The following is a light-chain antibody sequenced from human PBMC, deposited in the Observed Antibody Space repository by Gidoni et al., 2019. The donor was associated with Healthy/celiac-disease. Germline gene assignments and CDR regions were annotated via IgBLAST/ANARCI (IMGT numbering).Light chain of an antibody. Sequence: QSALTQPASVSVSPGQSITISCTGTSRDVGSYNLVSWYQQHPGKAPKLMIYEVSKRPSGVSNRFSGSKSGNTASLTISGLQAEDEADYYCCSYAGSSTYWVFGGGTKLTVL. CDR1: SRDVGSYNL. CDR3: CSYAGSSTYWV. J-gene: IGLJ3*02. CDR2: EVS. V-gene: IGLV2-23*02.